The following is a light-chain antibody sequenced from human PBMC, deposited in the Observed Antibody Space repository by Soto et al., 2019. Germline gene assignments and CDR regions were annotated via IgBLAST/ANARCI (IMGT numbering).Light chain of an antibody. CDR3: AAWDDSLNGYV. J-gene: IGLJ1*01. CDR1: SCNIGSNT. Sequence: QSVLTQPPSASGTPGQRVTISCSGSSCNIGSNTVNWYQQLPGTAPNLLIYSNNQRPSGVPDRFSGSKSGTSASLAISGLQSEDEADYYCAAWDDSLNGYVFGTGTKVTVL. V-gene: IGLV1-44*01. CDR2: SNN.